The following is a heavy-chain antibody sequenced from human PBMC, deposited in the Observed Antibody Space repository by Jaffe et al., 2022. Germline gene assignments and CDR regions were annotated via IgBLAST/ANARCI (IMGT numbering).Heavy chain of an antibody. CDR2: IRSKADNYAT. D-gene: IGHD4-17*01. CDR1: GFTFSGSG. V-gene: IGHV3-73*02. J-gene: IGHJ4*02. Sequence: EVQLVESGGGLVQPGGSLKLSCAASGFTFSGSGIHWVRQASGKGLEWVGRIRSKADNYATAYAASVKGRFTISRDDSKNTAYLQMNSLKTEDTAVYYCSGRSGDQGYWGQGTLVTVSS. CDR3: SGRSGDQGY.